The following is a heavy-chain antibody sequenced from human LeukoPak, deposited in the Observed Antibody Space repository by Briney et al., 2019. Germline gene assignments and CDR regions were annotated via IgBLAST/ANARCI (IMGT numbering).Heavy chain of an antibody. D-gene: IGHD5-24*01. CDR1: GGSISSYY. J-gene: IGHJ5*02. CDR2: IYYSGST. CDR3: ARELNYRNWFDP. Sequence: NASETLSLTCTVSGGSISSYYWSWIRQPPGKGLEWIGYIYYSGSTNYNPSLKSRVTISVDTSKNQFSLKLSSVTAADTAVYYCARELNYRNWFDPWGQGTLVTVSS. V-gene: IGHV4-59*01.